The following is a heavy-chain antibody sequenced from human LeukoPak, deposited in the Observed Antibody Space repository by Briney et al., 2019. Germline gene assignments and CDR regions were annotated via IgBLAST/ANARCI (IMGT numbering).Heavy chain of an antibody. Sequence: PSETLSPTCAVSGYSISSGYYWGWIRQPPGKGLEWIGSIYHSGSTYYNPSLKSRVTISVDTSKNQFSLKLSSVTAADTAVYYCARCGYAPILWYFDLWGRGTLVTVSS. CDR3: ARCGYAPILWYFDL. CDR1: GYSISSGYY. V-gene: IGHV4-38-2*01. CDR2: IYHSGST. D-gene: IGHD5-18*01. J-gene: IGHJ2*01.